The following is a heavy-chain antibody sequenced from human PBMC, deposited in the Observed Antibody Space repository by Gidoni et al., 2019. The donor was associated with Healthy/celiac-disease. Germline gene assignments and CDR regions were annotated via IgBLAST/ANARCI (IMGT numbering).Heavy chain of an antibody. J-gene: IGHJ6*02. D-gene: IGHD1-26*01. CDR1: GGSFSGYY. CDR2: INHSGST. CDR3: ARNRGLLRYYYYYGMDV. Sequence: QVQLQQWGAGLLKPSETLSLTCAAYGGSFSGYYWSWIRQPPGKGLEWIGEINHSGSTNYNPSLKSRVTISVDTSKNQFSLKLSSVTAADTAVYYCARNRGLLRYYYYYGMDVWGQGTTVTVSS. V-gene: IGHV4-34*01.